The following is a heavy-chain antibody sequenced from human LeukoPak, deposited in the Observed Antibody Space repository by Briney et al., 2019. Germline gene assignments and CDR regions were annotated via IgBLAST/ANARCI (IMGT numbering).Heavy chain of an antibody. CDR2: ISDNGGET. CDR3: ATDRERDPSVYYLV. Sequence: QTGGSLRLSCAASGFTFTDYAMSWVRQAPEKGLEWISTISDNGGETYYADSVKGRFAISRDNSKNTLFLQMNCLRAEDSAVYYCATDRERDPSVYYLVGGQGTLITVSS. J-gene: IGHJ4*02. CDR1: GFTFTDYA. V-gene: IGHV3-23*01. D-gene: IGHD3-22*01.